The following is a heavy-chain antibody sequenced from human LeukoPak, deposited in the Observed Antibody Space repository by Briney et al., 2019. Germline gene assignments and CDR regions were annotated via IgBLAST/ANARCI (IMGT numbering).Heavy chain of an antibody. Sequence: GGSLRLSCAASGFTFSSYSMNWVRQAPGKGLEWVSSISSSSSYIYYADSVKGRFTISRDNAKNSLYLQMNSLRAEDTAVYYCARENYDILTGRRRSGWFDPWGQGTLVTVSA. CDR3: ARENYDILTGRRRSGWFDP. D-gene: IGHD3-9*01. CDR2: ISSSSSYI. CDR1: GFTFSSYS. J-gene: IGHJ5*02. V-gene: IGHV3-21*01.